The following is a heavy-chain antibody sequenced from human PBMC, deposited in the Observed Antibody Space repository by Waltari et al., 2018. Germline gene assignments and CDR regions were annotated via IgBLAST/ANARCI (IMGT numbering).Heavy chain of an antibody. CDR3: ARDSVVAGGGFDY. CDR2: IFYSGST. J-gene: IGHJ4*02. D-gene: IGHD2-15*01. Sequence: QVQLQESGPGLVKPSQTLSLTCPVSGGSISRYDYCWNWIRQPPGKGLEWIGYIFYSGSTYYNPSLKSRVTISVDTSKTQFSLKLSSVTAADTAVYYCARDSVVAGGGFDYWGQGTLVTVSS. CDR1: GGSISRYDYC. V-gene: IGHV4-30-4*08.